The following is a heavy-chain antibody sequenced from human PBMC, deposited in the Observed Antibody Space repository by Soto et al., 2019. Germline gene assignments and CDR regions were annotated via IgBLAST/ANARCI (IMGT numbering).Heavy chain of an antibody. Sequence: PGGSLRLSCSASGFTFSNYAMSWVRQSPGKGLEWVSGVSSTGTSPYYAGSVQGRFTISRDNSKNMFYLQMKSLRAEDTAIYYCAKARPSGGYYYVEAFDVWGQGTMDTVSS. D-gene: IGHD3-22*01. CDR3: AKARPSGGYYYVEAFDV. CDR2: VSSTGTSP. V-gene: IGHV3-23*01. J-gene: IGHJ3*01. CDR1: GFTFSNYA.